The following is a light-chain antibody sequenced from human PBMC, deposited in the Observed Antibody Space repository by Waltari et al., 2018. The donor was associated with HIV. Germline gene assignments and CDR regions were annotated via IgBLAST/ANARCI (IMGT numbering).Light chain of an antibody. CDR1: SSNIGSNS. J-gene: IGLJ3*02. Sequence: QSRLTQAPSASGTPGQTVTIFCSGRSSNIGSNSVNWYYHLEPAAPLLLICTTNERPSGVPDRCSGSKSGTSASLAISGLQPEDEGDYFFAVWDDFLTGWVFGGGTRLTVL. CDR3: AVWDDFLTGWV. CDR2: TTN. V-gene: IGLV1-44*01.